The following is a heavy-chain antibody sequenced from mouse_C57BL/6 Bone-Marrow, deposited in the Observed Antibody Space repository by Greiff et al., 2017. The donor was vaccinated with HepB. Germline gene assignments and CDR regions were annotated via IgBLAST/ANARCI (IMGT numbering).Heavy chain of an antibody. Sequence: EVKLQESGGGLVQPGGSLKLSCAASGFTFSDYYMYWVRQTPEKRLEWVAYISNGGGSTYYPDTVKGRFTISRDNAKNTLYLQMSRLKSEDTAMYYCARAYDGLGPRGFDYWGQGTTLTVSS. J-gene: IGHJ2*01. V-gene: IGHV5-12*01. D-gene: IGHD2-3*01. CDR2: ISNGGGST. CDR1: GFTFSDYY. CDR3: ARAYDGLGPRGFDY.